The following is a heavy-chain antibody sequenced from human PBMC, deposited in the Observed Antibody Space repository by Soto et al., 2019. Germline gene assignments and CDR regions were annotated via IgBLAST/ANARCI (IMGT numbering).Heavy chain of an antibody. J-gene: IGHJ4*02. CDR2: IYYSGST. CDR1: GGSISNYY. D-gene: IGHD2-21*02. V-gene: IGHV4-59*01. CDR3: ARAVLPATAPFDY. Sequence: ETLSLTCIVSGGSISNYYWSWIRQPPGKGLEWIGYIYYSGSTNYNPSLQSRVTISVDTSKNQFSLKLSSVTAADTAVYYCARAVLPATAPFDYWGQGTLVTVSS.